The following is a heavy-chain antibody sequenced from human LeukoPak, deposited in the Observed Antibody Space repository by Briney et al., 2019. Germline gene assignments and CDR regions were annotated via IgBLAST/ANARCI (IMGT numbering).Heavy chain of an antibody. J-gene: IGHJ4*02. CDR2: IKQDGSEK. D-gene: IGHD2-21*01. CDR3: AKGRYLWALDY. Sequence: GGSLRLSCAASGFTFSSYWMSWVRQAPGKGLEWVANIKQDGSEKYYADSVKGRFTISRDNSKNTLYLQMNSLRAEDTAVYYCAKGRYLWALDYWGQGTLVTVSS. V-gene: IGHV3-7*01. CDR1: GFTFSSYW.